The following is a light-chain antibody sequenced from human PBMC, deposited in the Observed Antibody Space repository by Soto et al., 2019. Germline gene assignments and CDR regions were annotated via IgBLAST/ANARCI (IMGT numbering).Light chain of an antibody. CDR3: QQFDRSILT. CDR1: QSVSSSL. CDR2: GAS. Sequence: EIVLTHSPGTLSLSPVEIATLSFRASQSVSSSLLAWFQQKPGQTPRLLIYGASSRATGIPDRFSGSGSGTDFTLTISRLEPEDFAVYYCQQFDRSILTFGGGTKVDIK. J-gene: IGKJ4*01. V-gene: IGKV3-20*01.